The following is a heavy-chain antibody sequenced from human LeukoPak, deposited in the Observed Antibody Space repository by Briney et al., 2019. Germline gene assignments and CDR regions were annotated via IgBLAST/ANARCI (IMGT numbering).Heavy chain of an antibody. D-gene: IGHD1-1*01. CDR1: GFTFSSYA. CDR3: GTAGGSRYFYGMDV. V-gene: IGHV3-23*01. J-gene: IGHJ6*02. Sequence: GGSLRLSCAASGFTFSSYAMSWVRQAPGKGLEWVSAISGSGGSTYYADSVKGRFTISRDNSKSTLYVQMNSLRAEDTAVYYCGTAGGSRYFYGMDVWGQGTAVTVSS. CDR2: ISGSGGST.